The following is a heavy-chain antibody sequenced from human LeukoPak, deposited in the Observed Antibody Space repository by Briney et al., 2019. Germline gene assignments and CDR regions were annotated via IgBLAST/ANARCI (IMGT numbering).Heavy chain of an antibody. CDR1: GGSFSGYY. CDR2: INHSGST. Sequence: SETLSLTCAVYGGSFSGYYWSWIRQPPGKGLEWIGEINHSGSTNYNPSLKSRVTISVDTSKNQFSLKLSSVTAADTAVYYCARHSSIPYKQQLVRNYFDYWGQGTLVTVSS. V-gene: IGHV4-34*01. CDR3: ARHSSIPYKQQLVRNYFDY. J-gene: IGHJ4*02. D-gene: IGHD6-13*01.